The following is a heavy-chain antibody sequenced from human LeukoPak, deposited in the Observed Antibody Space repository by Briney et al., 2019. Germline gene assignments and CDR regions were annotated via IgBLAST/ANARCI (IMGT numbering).Heavy chain of an antibody. CDR3: ATSESQTRFDY. CDR1: GYSFTFYW. J-gene: IGHJ4*02. V-gene: IGHV5-51*01. CDR2: IYPGDSDT. D-gene: IGHD1/OR15-1a*01. Sequence: GESLKISCKGSGYSFTFYWIGWVRQMPGKGLEWMGIIYPGDSDTRYSPSFQGQVTISADKSINTAYLRWSSLKASDTAMYYCATSESQTRFDYWGQGTLVTVSS.